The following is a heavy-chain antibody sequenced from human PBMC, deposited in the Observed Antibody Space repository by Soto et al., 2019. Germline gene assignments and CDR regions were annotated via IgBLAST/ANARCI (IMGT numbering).Heavy chain of an antibody. CDR3: ARTRATVTSYYYGMDV. D-gene: IGHD4-17*01. V-gene: IGHV4-61*01. Sequence: SETLSLTCTASGGSVSSGSYYWSWIRQPPGKGLEWIGYIYYSGSTNYNPSLKSRVTISVDTSKNQFSLKLSSVTAAETAVYYCARTRATVTSYYYGMDVWGQGTTVTVSS. J-gene: IGHJ6*02. CDR1: GGSVSSGSYY. CDR2: IYYSGST.